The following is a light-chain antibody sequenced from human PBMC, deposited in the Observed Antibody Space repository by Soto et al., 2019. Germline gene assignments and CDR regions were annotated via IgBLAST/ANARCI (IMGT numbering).Light chain of an antibody. Sequence: EIVLTQSPGTLSVSPGERATLSCRASQTISSNQLAWYQQKPGQAPSLLIYGTSSRATGIPDRFSGSGSETDFTLTISRLEPEDSAIYYCQQYVSWTFGQGTKVEIK. CDR2: GTS. CDR1: QTISSNQ. CDR3: QQYVSWT. J-gene: IGKJ1*01. V-gene: IGKV3-20*01.